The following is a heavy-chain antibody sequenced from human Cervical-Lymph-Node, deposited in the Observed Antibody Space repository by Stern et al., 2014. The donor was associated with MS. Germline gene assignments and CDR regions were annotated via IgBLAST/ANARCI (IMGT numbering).Heavy chain of an antibody. CDR2: INPDGGGT. J-gene: IGHJ4*02. Sequence: QDQLVQSGAEVREPGASVTLSCATSGYLFTTYYIHWVRQAPGQGLEWGGLINPDGGGTAYAQRFQGRVTVTRDTSTSTVYMTLSSLKSDDTGVFYCTIPNPAFEYWGQGTPVAVSS. CDR3: TIPNPAFEY. D-gene: IGHD2-21*01. CDR1: GYLFTTYY. V-gene: IGHV1-46*01.